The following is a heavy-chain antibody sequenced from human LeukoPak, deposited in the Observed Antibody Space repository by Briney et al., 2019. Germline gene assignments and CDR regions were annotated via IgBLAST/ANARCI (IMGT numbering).Heavy chain of an antibody. CDR1: EFTFDDYA. D-gene: IGHD3-9*01. CDR3: AKDREYDILTGYPGFDY. J-gene: IGHJ4*02. Sequence: PGGSLRLSCAASEFTFDDYAMHWVRQAPGKGLEWVSGTSWNSGSIGYADSVKGRFTISRDNAKNSLYLQMNSLRAEDTALYYCAKDREYDILTGYPGFDYWGQGTLVTVSS. CDR2: TSWNSGSI. V-gene: IGHV3-9*01.